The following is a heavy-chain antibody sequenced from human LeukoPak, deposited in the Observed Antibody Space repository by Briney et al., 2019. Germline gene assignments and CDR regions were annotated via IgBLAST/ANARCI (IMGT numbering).Heavy chain of an antibody. J-gene: IGHJ4*02. Sequence: GESLKISCKASGYSFTSYWIGWVRQMPGKGLEWMGIIEPSDSETRYTPSFQGQVTISVDKSFTTADLQWNSLKASDTAMYYCARQTAMGRSGDYWGQGTLVTVSS. V-gene: IGHV5-51*01. CDR2: IEPSDSET. CDR1: GYSFTSYW. CDR3: ARQTAMGRSGDY. D-gene: IGHD5-18*01.